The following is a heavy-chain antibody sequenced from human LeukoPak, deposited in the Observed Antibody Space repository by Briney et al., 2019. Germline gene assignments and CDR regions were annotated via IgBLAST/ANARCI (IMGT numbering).Heavy chain of an antibody. CDR3: ARESLLDDILTGYYRLDY. CDR1: GYTFTSYG. CDR2: ISAYNGNT. J-gene: IGHJ4*02. D-gene: IGHD3-9*01. Sequence: ASVKVSCKASGYTFTSYGISWVRQAPGQGLEWMGWISAYNGNTNYAQKLQGRVTMTTDTSTSTAYMELRRLSSDVTAVYYCARESLLDDILTGYYRLDYWGQGTLVTVSS. V-gene: IGHV1-18*01.